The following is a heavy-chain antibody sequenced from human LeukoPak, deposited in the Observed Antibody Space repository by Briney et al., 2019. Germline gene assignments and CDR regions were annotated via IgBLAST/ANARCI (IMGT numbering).Heavy chain of an antibody. CDR2: TSSDGSNK. CDR3: ARVQGRKMATTPNLFDY. CDR1: GFTFSSYA. J-gene: IGHJ4*02. D-gene: IGHD5-24*01. Sequence: PGRSLRLSCAASGFTFSSYAMHWVRQAPGKGLEWVAVTSSDGSNKYYADSVKGRFTISRDNSKNTLYLQMNSLRAEDTAVYYCARVQGRKMATTPNLFDYWGQGTLVTVSS. V-gene: IGHV3-30-3*01.